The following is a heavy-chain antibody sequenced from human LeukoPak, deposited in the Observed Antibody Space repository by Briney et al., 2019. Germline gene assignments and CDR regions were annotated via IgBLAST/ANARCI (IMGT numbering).Heavy chain of an antibody. CDR3: ARGGLAAATFDY. V-gene: IGHV4-34*01. Sequence: PSETLSLTCAVYGGSFNGYYWSWIRQPPGKGLEWIGEINHSGSTNYNPSLKSRVTISVDTSKNQFSLKLSSVTAADTAVYYCARGGLAAATFDYWGQGTLVTVSS. D-gene: IGHD6-13*01. CDR2: INHSGST. CDR1: GGSFNGYY. J-gene: IGHJ4*02.